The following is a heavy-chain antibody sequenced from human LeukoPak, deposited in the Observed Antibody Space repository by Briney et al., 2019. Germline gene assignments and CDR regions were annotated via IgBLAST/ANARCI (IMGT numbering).Heavy chain of an antibody. V-gene: IGHV4-59*08. Sequence: PSETLSLTCTVSGGSICSYYWSWIRQPPGKGLEWIGYIYYSGSTNYNPSLKSRVTISVDTSKNQFSLKLSSVTAADTAVYYCARRIGLRESSFDIWGQGTMVTVSS. D-gene: IGHD1-26*01. CDR3: ARRIGLRESSFDI. CDR2: IYYSGST. J-gene: IGHJ3*02. CDR1: GGSICSYY.